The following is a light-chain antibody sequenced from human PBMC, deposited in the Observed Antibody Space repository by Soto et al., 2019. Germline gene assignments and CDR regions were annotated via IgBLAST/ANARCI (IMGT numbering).Light chain of an antibody. Sequence: QSALAQPRSVSGSPGQSVTISCTGTSXDVGGYNYVSWHQQHPGKAPKLMIYDVSKRPSGVPDRFSGSKSGNTASLTISGLQAEDEADYYCCSYAGNYTYVFGTGTKVTVL. CDR3: CSYAGNYTYV. J-gene: IGLJ1*01. CDR1: SXDVGGYNY. CDR2: DVS. V-gene: IGLV2-11*01.